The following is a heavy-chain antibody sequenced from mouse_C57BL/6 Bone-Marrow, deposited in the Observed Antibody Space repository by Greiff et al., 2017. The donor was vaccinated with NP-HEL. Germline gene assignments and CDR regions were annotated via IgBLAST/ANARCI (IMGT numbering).Heavy chain of an antibody. CDR1: GFSFNTYA. D-gene: IGHD1-1*01. CDR2: IRSKSNNYAT. CDR3: VRQGSSYAMDY. V-gene: IGHV10-1*01. Sequence: EVQLVESGGGLVQPKGSLKLSCAASGFSFNTYAMNWVRQAPGKGLEWVARIRSKSNNYATYYADSVKDRFTISRDDSESMLYLQMKYLKTENTAMYYCVRQGSSYAMDYWGQGTSVTVSS. J-gene: IGHJ4*01.